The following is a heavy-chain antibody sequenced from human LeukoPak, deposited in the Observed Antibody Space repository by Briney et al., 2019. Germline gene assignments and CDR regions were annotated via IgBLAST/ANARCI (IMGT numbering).Heavy chain of an antibody. CDR1: GYTFTSYD. V-gene: IGHV1-8*01. D-gene: IGHD2-2*01. Sequence: ASVKVSCKASGYTFTSYDINWVRQATGQGLEWMGWMNPNSGNTGYAQKFQGRVTMTRNTSISTAYMELSSLRSEDTAVYYCARVNIVVVPAAGTGFDPWGQGTLVTVSS. CDR2: MNPNSGNT. J-gene: IGHJ5*02. CDR3: ARVNIVVVPAAGTGFDP.